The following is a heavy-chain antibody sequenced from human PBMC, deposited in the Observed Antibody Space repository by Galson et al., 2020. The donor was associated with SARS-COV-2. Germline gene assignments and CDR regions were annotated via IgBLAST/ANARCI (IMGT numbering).Heavy chain of an antibody. J-gene: IGHJ6*02. D-gene: IGHD3-22*01. Sequence: GGSLRLSCAASGFTFSSYEMNWVRQAPGKGLEWVSYISSSGSTIYYADYVKGRFTISRDNAKNSLYLQMNSLRAEDTAVYYCARMLDSSGYFPTYYYYGMDVWGQGTTVTVSS. V-gene: IGHV3-48*03. CDR1: GFTFSSYE. CDR2: ISSSGSTI. CDR3: ARMLDSSGYFPTYYYYGMDV.